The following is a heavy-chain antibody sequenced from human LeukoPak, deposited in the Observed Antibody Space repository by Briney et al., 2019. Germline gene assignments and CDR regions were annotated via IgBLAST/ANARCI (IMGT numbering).Heavy chain of an antibody. CDR3: ARSLALAGTLDAFDI. CDR2: IYSGGST. V-gene: IGHV3-53*04. D-gene: IGHD6-19*01. CDR1: GFTVSSNY. Sequence: PGGSLRLSCAASGFTVSSNYMSWVRQAPGKGLEWVSVIYSGGSTYYADSVKGRFTISRHNSKNTLYLQMNSLRAEDTAAYYCARSLALAGTLDAFDIWGQGTMVTVSS. J-gene: IGHJ3*02.